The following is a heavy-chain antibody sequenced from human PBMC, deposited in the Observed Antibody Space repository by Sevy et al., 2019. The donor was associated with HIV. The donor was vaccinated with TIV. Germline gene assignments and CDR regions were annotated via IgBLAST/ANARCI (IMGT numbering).Heavy chain of an antibody. J-gene: IGHJ4*02. CDR2: IWFDGSNT. Sequence: GGSLRLSCAASGFTFSTYGMHWVRQAPGKGPEWVAVIWFDGSNTYYADSVKGRFTTSRDIAKNTLHLQMNSLRAEDTAVYYCARDLEFYDYGDYGPAFMPDYWGQGTLVTVSS. CDR1: GFTFSTYG. V-gene: IGHV3-33*01. CDR3: ARDLEFYDYGDYGPAFMPDY. D-gene: IGHD4-17*01.